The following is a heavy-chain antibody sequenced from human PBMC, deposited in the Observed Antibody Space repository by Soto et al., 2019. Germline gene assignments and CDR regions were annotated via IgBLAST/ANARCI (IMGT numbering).Heavy chain of an antibody. CDR1: GFTVSSNY. V-gene: IGHV3-53*01. CDR2: IYSGGST. D-gene: IGHD2-15*01. Sequence: GGSLRLSCAASGFTVSSNYMSWVRQAPGKGLEWVSVIYSGGSTYYADSVKGRFTISRDNSKNTLYLQMNSLRAEDTAVYYCASLYCSGGSCYRQVDYYYCGMDVWGQGTTVTVSS. CDR3: ASLYCSGGSCYRQVDYYYCGMDV. J-gene: IGHJ6*02.